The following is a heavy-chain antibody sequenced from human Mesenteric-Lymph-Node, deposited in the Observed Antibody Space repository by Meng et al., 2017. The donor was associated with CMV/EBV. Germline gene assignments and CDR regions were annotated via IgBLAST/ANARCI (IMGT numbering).Heavy chain of an antibody. V-gene: IGHV1-18*01. J-gene: IGHJ5*02. CDR3: ARGHLLGYCRGGSCYNWFDP. Sequence: ASVKVSCKPSGYTFTSYDINWVRQAPGQGLEWMGWISVYNGNTNYAQKLQGRVTVTTDTSTSTAYMELSSLRSEDTAVYYCARGHLLGYCRGGSCYNWFDPWGQGTLVTVSS. CDR2: ISVYNGNT. D-gene: IGHD2-15*01. CDR1: GYTFTSYD.